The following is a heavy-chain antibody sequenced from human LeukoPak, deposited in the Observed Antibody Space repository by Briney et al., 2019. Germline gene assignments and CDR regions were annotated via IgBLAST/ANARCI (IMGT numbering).Heavy chain of an antibody. D-gene: IGHD2-2*01. J-gene: IGHJ6*03. V-gene: IGHV3-30*02. CDR3: ARAERGAVVVPAARGYYYYYMDV. CDR1: GFTFSSYG. Sequence: GGSLRLSCAASGFTFSSYGMHWVRQAPGKGLEWVAFIRYDGSNKYYADSVKGRFTISRDNSKNTLYLHVNSLRPEDTAVYYCARAERGAVVVPAARGYYYYYMDVWGKGTTVTISS. CDR2: IRYDGSNK.